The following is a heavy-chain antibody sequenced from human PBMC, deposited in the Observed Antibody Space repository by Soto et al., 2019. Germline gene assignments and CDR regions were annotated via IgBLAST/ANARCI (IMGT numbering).Heavy chain of an antibody. CDR2: ISAYNGNT. J-gene: IGHJ3*02. Sequence: GASVKVSCKASGYTFTSYGISWVRQAPGQGLEWMGWISAYNGNTNYAQKLQGRVTMTTDTSTSTAYMELRSLRSDDTAVYYCAGDSQWLAQDAFDIWGQGTMVTVSS. D-gene: IGHD6-19*01. V-gene: IGHV1-18*01. CDR3: AGDSQWLAQDAFDI. CDR1: GYTFTSYG.